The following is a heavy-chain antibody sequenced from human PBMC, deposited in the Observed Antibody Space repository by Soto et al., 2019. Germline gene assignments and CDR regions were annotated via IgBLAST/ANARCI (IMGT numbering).Heavy chain of an antibody. J-gene: IGHJ6*02. CDR2: IYYSGST. V-gene: IGHV4-59*01. CDR1: GGSISSYY. CDR3: ASGPGRIFGVVSNYGMDV. Sequence: KTSETLSLTCTVSGGSISSYYWSWIRQPPGKGLEWIGYIYYSGSTNYNPSLKSRVTISVDTSKNQFSLKLSSVTAADTAVYYCASGPGRIFGVVSNYGMDVWGQGTTVTVSS. D-gene: IGHD3-3*01.